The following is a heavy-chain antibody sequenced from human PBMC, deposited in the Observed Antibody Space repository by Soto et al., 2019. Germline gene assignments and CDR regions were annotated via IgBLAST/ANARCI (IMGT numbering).Heavy chain of an antibody. CDR2: KTYDGSNK. Sequence: QVQVVESGGGVVQPGRSLRLSCAASGFMFSSYAMHWVRQAPGKGLEWVAVKTYDGSNKYYADSVKGRFTISRDNSKNTLYLQMNSLRAEDTAVYYCARAGGLLVDYWGQGTLVTVSS. V-gene: IGHV3-30-3*01. CDR1: GFMFSSYA. CDR3: ARAGGLLVDY. D-gene: IGHD1-26*01. J-gene: IGHJ4*02.